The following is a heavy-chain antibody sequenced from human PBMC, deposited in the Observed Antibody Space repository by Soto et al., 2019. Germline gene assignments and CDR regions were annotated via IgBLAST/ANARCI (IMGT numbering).Heavy chain of an antibody. CDR2: IYYSGST. CDR1: GGSISSSSYY. J-gene: IGHJ4*02. D-gene: IGHD2-21*01. CDR3: ARLWGWYFDY. Sequence: SETLSLTCTVSGGSISSSSYYWGWIRQPPGKGLEWIGYIYYSGSTNYNPSLKSRVTISVDTSKNQFSLKLSSVTAADTAVYYCARLWGWYFDYWGQGTLVTVSS. V-gene: IGHV4-61*05.